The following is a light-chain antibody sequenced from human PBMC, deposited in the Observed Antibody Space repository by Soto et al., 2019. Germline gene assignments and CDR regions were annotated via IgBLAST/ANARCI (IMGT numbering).Light chain of an antibody. Sequence: DIQMTQSPSTLSASVGDRVTITCRASQSISTCLAWYQQKPGKAPKLLIYDASILESGVPSRFRGRGSGSEITLTISSLQPYAFSTNYCPQYNSYSGVTFGPGTKVAI. CDR3: PQYNSYSGVT. V-gene: IGKV1-5*01. CDR1: QSISTC. J-gene: IGKJ3*01. CDR2: DAS.